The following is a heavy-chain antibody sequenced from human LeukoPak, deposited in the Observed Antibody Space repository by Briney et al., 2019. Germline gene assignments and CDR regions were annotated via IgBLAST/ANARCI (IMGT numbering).Heavy chain of an antibody. CDR3: ARDLLEVRRAFDI. CDR2: INAGNGNT. J-gene: IGHJ3*02. D-gene: IGHD1-1*01. Sequence: GASVKVSCKASGYTFTSYAMHWVRQAPGQRLEWMGWINAGNGNTKYSQKFQGRVTITRDTSASTAYMELSSLRSEDTAVYYCARDLLEVRRAFDIWGQGTMVTVSS. CDR1: GYTFTSYA. V-gene: IGHV1-3*01.